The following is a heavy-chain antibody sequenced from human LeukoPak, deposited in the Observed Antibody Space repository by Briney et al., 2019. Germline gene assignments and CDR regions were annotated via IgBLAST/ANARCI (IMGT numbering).Heavy chain of an antibody. J-gene: IGHJ5*02. D-gene: IGHD2-15*01. V-gene: IGHV3-11*01. CDR1: GFTFSDYY. CDR2: ISSSGSTI. Sequence: GGSLRLSCAASGFTFSDYYMSWIRQAPGKGLEWVSYISSSGSTIYYADSVKGRFTISRDNAKNSLYLQMNSLRAEDTAVYYCARVELWGYCSGGSCLAGNWFDPWGQGTLVTVSS. CDR3: ARVELWGYCSGGSCLAGNWFDP.